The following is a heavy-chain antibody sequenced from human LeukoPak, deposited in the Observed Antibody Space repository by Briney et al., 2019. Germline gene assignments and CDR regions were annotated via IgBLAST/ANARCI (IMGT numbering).Heavy chain of an antibody. CDR1: GFTFSYFG. Sequence: GGSLRLSCAASGFTFSYFGMHWVRQAPGKGLEWVTFIWFDGSKKYYADFLKGRFTISRDNFKNTLYLQLNSLRAEDTAVYYCAREGSGRTAYNDGLDVWGQGTTVTVSS. J-gene: IGHJ6*02. CDR2: IWFDGSKK. D-gene: IGHD3-10*01. V-gene: IGHV3-33*01. CDR3: AREGSGRTAYNDGLDV.